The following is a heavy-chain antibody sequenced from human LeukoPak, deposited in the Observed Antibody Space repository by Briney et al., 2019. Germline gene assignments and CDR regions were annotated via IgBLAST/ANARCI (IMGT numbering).Heavy chain of an antibody. V-gene: IGHV4-39*07. CDR1: GGSISSSSYY. CDR3: ARRYTNMVRGGYYFDY. CDR2: IYYSGST. Sequence: SETLSLTCTVSGGSISSSSYYWGWIRQPPGKGLEWIGSIYYSGSTYYNPSLKSRVTISVDTSKNQFSLKLSSVTAADTAVYYCARRYTNMVRGGYYFDYWGQGTLVTVSS. D-gene: IGHD3-10*01. J-gene: IGHJ4*02.